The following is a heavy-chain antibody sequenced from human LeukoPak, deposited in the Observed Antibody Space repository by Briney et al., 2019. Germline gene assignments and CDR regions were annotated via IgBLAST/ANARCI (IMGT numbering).Heavy chain of an antibody. CDR3: ARDRDYGSGSYLY. V-gene: IGHV3-7*01. CDR1: GFTFSSYW. J-gene: IGHJ4*02. D-gene: IGHD3-10*01. CDR2: IKQDGSEK. Sequence: QPGGSLRLSCAASGFTFSSYWMSWVRQAPGKGLEWVANIKQDGSEKYYVDSVKGRFTISRDNAKNSLYLQMNSLRAEGTAVYYCARDRDYGSGSYLYWGQGTLVTVSS.